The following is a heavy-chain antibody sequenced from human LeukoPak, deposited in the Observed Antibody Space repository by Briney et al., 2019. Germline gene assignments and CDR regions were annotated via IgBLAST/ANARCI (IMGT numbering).Heavy chain of an antibody. V-gene: IGHV3-9*01. D-gene: IGHD2-2*01. Sequence: GRSLRLSCAASGFTFDDYAMHWVRQAPGKGLEWVSGISWNSGSIGYADSVKGRFTISRDNAKNSLYLQMNSLRAEDTAVYYCAKLPSGTDAFDIWGQGTMVTVSS. CDR1: GFTFDDYA. CDR2: ISWNSGSI. J-gene: IGHJ3*02. CDR3: AKLPSGTDAFDI.